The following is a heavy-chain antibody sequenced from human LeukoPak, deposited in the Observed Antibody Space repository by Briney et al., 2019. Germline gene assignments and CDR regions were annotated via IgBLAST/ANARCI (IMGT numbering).Heavy chain of an antibody. CDR3: TTVIGKGGYSYGRGAFDI. D-gene: IGHD5-18*01. J-gene: IGHJ3*02. CDR1: GFTFSNAW. V-gene: IGHV3-15*01. CDR2: IKSKTDGGTT. Sequence: PGGSLRLSCAASGFTFSNAWMSWVRQAPGKGLEWVGRIKSKTDGGTTDYAAPVKGRFTISRDDSKNTLYLQMNSLKTEDTAVYYCTTVIGKGGYSYGRGAFDIWGQGTMVTVSS.